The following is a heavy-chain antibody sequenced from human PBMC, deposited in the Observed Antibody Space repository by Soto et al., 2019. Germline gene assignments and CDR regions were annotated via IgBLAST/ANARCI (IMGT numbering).Heavy chain of an antibody. CDR3: ARGMSGYYFDY. J-gene: IGHJ4*02. CDR1: GGSISSYY. Sequence: LSLTCTVSGGSISSYYWSWIRQPPGKGPEWIGYIYYSGSTNYNPSLKSRVTISVDTSKNQFSLKLSSVTAADTAVYYCARGMSGYYFDYWGQGTLVTVSS. D-gene: IGHD3-3*01. CDR2: IYYSGST. V-gene: IGHV4-59*01.